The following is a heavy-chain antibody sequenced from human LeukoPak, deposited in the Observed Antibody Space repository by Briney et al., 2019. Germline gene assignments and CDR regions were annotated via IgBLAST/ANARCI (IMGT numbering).Heavy chain of an antibody. Sequence: GGSLRLSCAASGFTFSSYSMNWVRQAPGKGLEWVSSISSSSSYIYYADSVKGRFTISRDNAKNSLYLQMNSLGAEDTAVYYCASWAEYSDDYWGQGTLATVSS. CDR1: GFTFSSYS. CDR3: ASWAEYSDDY. CDR2: ISSSSSYI. V-gene: IGHV3-21*01. J-gene: IGHJ4*02. D-gene: IGHD5-18*01.